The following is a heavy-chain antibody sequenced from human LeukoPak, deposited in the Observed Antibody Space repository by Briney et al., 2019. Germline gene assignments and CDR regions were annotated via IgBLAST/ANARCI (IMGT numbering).Heavy chain of an antibody. V-gene: IGHV1-69*06. CDR1: GGTFSSYA. CDR2: IIPIFGTA. D-gene: IGHD3-3*01. Sequence: SVTVSCKASGGTFSSYAISWVRQAPGQGLEWMGGIIPIFGTANYAQKFQGRVTMTADTSTSTAYMELRSLRSDDTAVYYCARRTFAGNFWSGYHLDPWGQGTLVTVSS. J-gene: IGHJ5*02. CDR3: ARRTFAGNFWSGYHLDP.